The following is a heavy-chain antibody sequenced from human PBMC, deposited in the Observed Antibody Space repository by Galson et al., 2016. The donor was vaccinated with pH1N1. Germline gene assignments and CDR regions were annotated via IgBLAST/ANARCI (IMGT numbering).Heavy chain of an antibody. V-gene: IGHV3-53*05. J-gene: IGHJ4*02. CDR2: VDSGGST. CDR1: GFTVSSDY. D-gene: IGHD3-3*01. Sequence: SLRLSCAASGFTVSSDYMSWVRQAPGKGLEWVSIVDSGGSTYYADSVKGRFTISIDNSNNTLYLQINSLRAEDTAVYYCARVWSYDFWSGVGDFYFEYWGQGILVTVSS. CDR3: ARVWSYDFWSGVGDFYFEY.